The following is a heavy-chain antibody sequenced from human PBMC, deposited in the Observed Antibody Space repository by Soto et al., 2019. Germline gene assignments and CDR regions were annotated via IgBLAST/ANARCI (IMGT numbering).Heavy chain of an antibody. CDR3: ASGPYCSSTSCSNYGSGSYLAY. Sequence: SETLSLTCTVSGGSISSGGYYWSWIRQHPGKGLEWIGYIYYSGSTYYNPSLKSRVTISVDTSKNQFSLKLSSVTAADTAVYYCASGPYCSSTSCSNYGSGSYLAYWGQGTLVTVSS. D-gene: IGHD2-2*01. J-gene: IGHJ4*02. CDR1: GGSISSGGYY. V-gene: IGHV4-31*03. CDR2: IYYSGST.